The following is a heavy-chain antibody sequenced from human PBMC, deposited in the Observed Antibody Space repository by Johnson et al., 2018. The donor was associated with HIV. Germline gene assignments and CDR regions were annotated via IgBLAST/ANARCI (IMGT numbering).Heavy chain of an antibody. V-gene: IGHV3-30*04. CDR3: TTGSRIQFWFNDAFDI. CDR1: GFTFSNYA. CDR2: ISYDGSDK. J-gene: IGHJ3*02. Sequence: QVQLVESGGGVVQPGRSLRLSCAASGFTFSNYAMHWVRQAPGRGLEWVAVISYDGSDKYYADSVRGRFTISRDNSKNTLYLQMNSLKIEDTAVYYCTTGSRIQFWFNDAFDIWGQGTMVTVSS. D-gene: IGHD5-18*01.